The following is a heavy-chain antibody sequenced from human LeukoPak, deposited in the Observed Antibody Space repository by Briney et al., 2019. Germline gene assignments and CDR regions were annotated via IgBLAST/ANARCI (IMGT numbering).Heavy chain of an antibody. J-gene: IGHJ4*02. CDR3: ARIDPLGFFDQ. CDR1: GAFTSTYY. CDR2: VFYSGNS. D-gene: IGHD6-25*01. Sequence: PSETLSLTCSVSGAFTSTYYWSWVRQPPTGGLEWIGYVFYSGNSNYNPNFTSRVTMSVDTSKSQFSLKLTSLSAADTAVYYCARIDPLGFFDQWGQGTLVTLSS. V-gene: IGHV4-59*13.